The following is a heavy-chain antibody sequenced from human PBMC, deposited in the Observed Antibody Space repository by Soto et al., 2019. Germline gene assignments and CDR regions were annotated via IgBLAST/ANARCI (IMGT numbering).Heavy chain of an antibody. J-gene: IGHJ4*02. CDR3: ARGRPVLLWFGELLLDY. CDR1: GGSFSGYY. V-gene: IGHV4-34*01. Sequence: QVQLQQWGAGLLKPSETLSLTCAVYGGSFSGYYWSWIRQPPGKGLEWIGEINHSGSTNYNPSLKSRVNKSVDTSKNQFSLKLSSVTAADTAVYYCARGRPVLLWFGELLLDYWGQGTLVTVSS. CDR2: INHSGST. D-gene: IGHD3-10*01.